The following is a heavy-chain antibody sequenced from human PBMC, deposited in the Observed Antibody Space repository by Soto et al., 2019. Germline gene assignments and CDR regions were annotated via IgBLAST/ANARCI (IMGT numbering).Heavy chain of an antibody. Sequence: QLQLQESGPGLVKPSETLSLTCTVSGGSISGSTYYWGWIRQPPGKGLQWIGNIFYSGNTFYNPALKSRVTTSVDTSKNQFSRKLSSVPAADTAVYYCARLSSGYYYAYFDYWGQGTLVTVSS. CDR2: IFYSGNT. V-gene: IGHV4-39*01. CDR1: GGSISGSTYY. J-gene: IGHJ4*02. CDR3: ARLSSGYYYAYFDY. D-gene: IGHD3-22*01.